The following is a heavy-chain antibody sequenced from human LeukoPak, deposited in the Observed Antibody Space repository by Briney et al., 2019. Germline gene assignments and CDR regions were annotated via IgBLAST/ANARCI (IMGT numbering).Heavy chain of an antibody. CDR1: GFTFSSYS. Sequence: GGSLRLSCAASGFTFSSYSMNWVRQAPGKGLEWVSSISSSSSYIYYADSVRGRFTISRDNAKNSLYLQMNSLRAEDTAVYYCARDSASGPEYDYVWGSYRFGIWGQGTMVTVSS. CDR2: ISSSSSYI. D-gene: IGHD3-16*02. J-gene: IGHJ3*02. CDR3: ARDSASGPEYDYVWGSYRFGI. V-gene: IGHV3-21*01.